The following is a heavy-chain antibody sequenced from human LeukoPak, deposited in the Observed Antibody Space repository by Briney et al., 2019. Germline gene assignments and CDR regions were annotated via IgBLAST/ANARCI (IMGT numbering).Heavy chain of an antibody. D-gene: IGHD6-13*01. CDR2: IYYSGST. V-gene: IGHV4-30-4*08. Sequence: SQTLSLTCTVSGGSISSGDYYWSWIRQPPGKGLEWIGYIYYSGSTYYNPSLKSRVTISVDTSKNQFSLKLSSVTAADTAVYYCASAYSSSGYNWFDPWGQGTLVTVSS. CDR1: GGSISSGDYY. CDR3: ASAYSSSGYNWFDP. J-gene: IGHJ5*02.